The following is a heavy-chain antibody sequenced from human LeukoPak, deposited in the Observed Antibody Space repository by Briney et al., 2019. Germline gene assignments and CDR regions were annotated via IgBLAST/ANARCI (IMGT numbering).Heavy chain of an antibody. D-gene: IGHD3-10*02. J-gene: IGHJ6*04. CDR3: AELGITMIGGV. V-gene: IGHV3-30*04. Sequence: PGGSLRLSCAASGFTFSDYAMHWVRQAPGMGLEWVALISYDGTDKYYADSVKGRFTISRDNSKSTLYLQMNSLRAEDTAVYYCAELGITMIGGVWGKGTTVTISS. CDR1: GFTFSDYA. CDR2: ISYDGTDK.